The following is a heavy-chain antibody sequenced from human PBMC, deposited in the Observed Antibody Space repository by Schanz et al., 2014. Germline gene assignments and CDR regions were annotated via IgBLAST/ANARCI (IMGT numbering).Heavy chain of an antibody. CDR3: AGDWASGRYYSDY. D-gene: IGHD1-26*01. Sequence: QVQLEESGGGLVKPGGSLRLSCAASGFTFSRHAMHWVRQAAGKGLEWVAAITYDGSNKYYAESVKGRFAISRDNSKDTLYLQMNSLRTEDTAVYYCAGDWASGRYYSDYWGQGTLVTVSS. V-gene: IGHV3-30*09. CDR1: GFTFSRHA. J-gene: IGHJ4*02. CDR2: ITYDGSNK.